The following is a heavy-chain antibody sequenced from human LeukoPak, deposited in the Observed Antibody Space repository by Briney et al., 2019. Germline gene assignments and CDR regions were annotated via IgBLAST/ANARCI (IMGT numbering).Heavy chain of an antibody. CDR3: AILAVDMVASEGN. Sequence: GGSLRLSCAASGFTFSSYEMNWVRQAPGKGLEWVSYISSSGSTKYYADSVKGRFTISRDNALNSLYLQMSSLRAEDTAVYYCAILAVDMVASEGNWGQGTLVTVSS. D-gene: IGHD5-12*01. J-gene: IGHJ4*02. CDR2: ISSSGSTK. V-gene: IGHV3-48*03. CDR1: GFTFSSYE.